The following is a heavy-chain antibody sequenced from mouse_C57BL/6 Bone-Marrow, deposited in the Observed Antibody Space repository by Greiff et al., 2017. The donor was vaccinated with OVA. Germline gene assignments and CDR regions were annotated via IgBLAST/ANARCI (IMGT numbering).Heavy chain of an antibody. CDR2: IWRGGST. Sequence: QVQLQQSGPGLVQPSQSLSITCTVSGFSLTSYGVHWVRQSPGKGLEWLGVIWRGGSTDYNAAFMSRLSITKDNSKSQVFFKINSLQADDTAIYXGAKRGVWDGDLDVWGTGTTVTVS. D-gene: IGHD4-1*01. J-gene: IGHJ1*03. V-gene: IGHV2-5*01. CDR1: GFSLTSYG. CDR3: AKRGVWDGDLDV.